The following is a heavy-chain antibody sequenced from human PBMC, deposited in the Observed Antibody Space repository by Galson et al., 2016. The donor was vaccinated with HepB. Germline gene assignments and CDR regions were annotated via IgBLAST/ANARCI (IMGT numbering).Heavy chain of an antibody. CDR1: GFTFSDAW. V-gene: IGHV3-15*01. J-gene: IGHJ4*02. CDR3: ATSYYYDTISYFDPPYFFDY. CDR2: IKRRIDGGTT. D-gene: IGHD3-22*01. Sequence: SLRLSCAASGFTFSDAWMSWVRQAPGKGLEWVGHIKRRIDGGTTDYAAPVKGRFTISRDDSKNTLYLQMSSLKTEDTAIYYCATSYYYDTISYFDPPYFFDYWGQGTLVTVSS.